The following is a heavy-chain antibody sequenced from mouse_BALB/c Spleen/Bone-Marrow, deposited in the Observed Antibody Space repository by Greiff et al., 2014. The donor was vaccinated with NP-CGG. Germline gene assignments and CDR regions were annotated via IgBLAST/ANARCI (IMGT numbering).Heavy chain of an antibody. J-gene: IGHJ2*01. CDR1: GYTFTSYY. CDR3: ARGDYGSSYFDY. D-gene: IGHD1-1*01. CDR2: IYPGNVNT. Sequence: VKLMESGPELVKPGASVRISCKASGYTFTSYYIHWVKQRPGQGLEWIGWIYPGNVNTKYNEKFKGKATLTADKSSSTAYMQLSSLTSEDSAVYFCARGDYGSSYFDYWGQGTTLTVSS. V-gene: IGHV1S56*01.